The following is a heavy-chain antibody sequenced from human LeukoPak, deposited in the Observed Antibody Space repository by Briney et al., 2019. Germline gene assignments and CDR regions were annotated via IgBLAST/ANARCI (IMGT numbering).Heavy chain of an antibody. CDR2: ISGSGGST. D-gene: IGHD6-19*01. V-gene: IGHV3-23*01. Sequence: PGGSLRLSCAASGFTFSSYAMSWVRQAPGKGLEWVSAISGSGGSTYYADSVKGRLTISRDNSKSTLYLQMNSLRAEDTAVYYCAKDLRQWLVRGNYFDYWGQGTLVTVSS. CDR1: GFTFSSYA. CDR3: AKDLRQWLVRGNYFDY. J-gene: IGHJ4*02.